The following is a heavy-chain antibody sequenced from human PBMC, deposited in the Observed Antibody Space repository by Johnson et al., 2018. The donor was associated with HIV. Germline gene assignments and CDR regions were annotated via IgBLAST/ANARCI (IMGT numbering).Heavy chain of an antibody. CDR3: ARAGGAVGVNGFDM. CDR1: GFTFSSSW. D-gene: IGHD1-26*01. V-gene: IGHV3-52*01. Sequence: VLLVESGGGLVQPGGSLRLSCAASGFTFSSSWMHWVCQAPEKGLEWVADIKCDGSEKYYVDSVKGRLTISRDNSKNRLYLQMNSLRAEDTALYYCARAGGAVGVNGFDMWGQGTMVTVSS. J-gene: IGHJ3*02. CDR2: IKCDGSEK.